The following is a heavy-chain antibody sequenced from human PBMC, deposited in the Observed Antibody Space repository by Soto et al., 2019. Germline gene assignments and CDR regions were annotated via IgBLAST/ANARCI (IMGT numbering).Heavy chain of an antibody. CDR2: IYAGGST. J-gene: IGHJ4*02. Sequence: EVQLVESGGGLVKSGGSLRLSCAASGFTVSSNYMSWVRQAPGKGLEWVSVIYAGGSTYYADSVNGRFTISRYNSKNTVYLQMNSLRAEDTAVYYCARDRGRMTPVSTDVDYWGQGTLVTVSS. V-gene: IGHV3-66*01. CDR1: GFTVSSNY. D-gene: IGHD4-17*01. CDR3: ARDRGRMTPVSTDVDY.